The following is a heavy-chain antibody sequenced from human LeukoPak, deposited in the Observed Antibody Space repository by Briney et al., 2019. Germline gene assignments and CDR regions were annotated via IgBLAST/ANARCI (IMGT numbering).Heavy chain of an antibody. CDR1: GYTLTELS. J-gene: IGHJ4*02. D-gene: IGHD1-26*01. CDR3: ATGPTAVMDGSYLDY. CDR2: FDPEDGET. Sequence: ASVKVSCKVSGYTLTELSMHWVRQAPGKGLEWMGGFDPEDGETIYAQKFQGRVTMTEDTSTDTAYMELSSLRSEDTAVYYCATGPTAVMDGSYLDYWGQGTLVTVSS. V-gene: IGHV1-24*01.